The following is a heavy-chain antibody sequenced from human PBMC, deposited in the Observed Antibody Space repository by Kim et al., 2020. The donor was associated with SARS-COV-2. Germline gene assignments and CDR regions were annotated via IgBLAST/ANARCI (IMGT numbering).Heavy chain of an antibody. V-gene: IGHV4-4*02. D-gene: IGHD6-19*01. CDR2: IYHSGST. CDR1: GGSISSSNW. Sequence: SETLSLTCAVSGGSISSSNWWSWVRQPPGKGLEWIGEIYHSGSTNYNPSLKSRVTISVDKSKNQFSLKLSSVTAADTAVYYCARAQWLVQQYYYGMDVWGQGTTVTVSS. J-gene: IGHJ6*02. CDR3: ARAQWLVQQYYYGMDV.